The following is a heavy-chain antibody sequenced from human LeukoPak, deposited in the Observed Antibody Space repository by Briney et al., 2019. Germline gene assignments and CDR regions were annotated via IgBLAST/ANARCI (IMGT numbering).Heavy chain of an antibody. CDR3: AISSGSDTFDY. CDR1: GFSFSSYA. Sequence: PGGSLRLSCAASGFSFSSYAMSWVRQAPGKGLEWVSAITGSGGSTYYADSVKGRFTISRDNSKSTLYLQMNSLRAEDTALYYCAISSGSDTFDYWGQGTLVTVSS. CDR2: ITGSGGST. J-gene: IGHJ4*02. D-gene: IGHD1-26*01. V-gene: IGHV3-23*01.